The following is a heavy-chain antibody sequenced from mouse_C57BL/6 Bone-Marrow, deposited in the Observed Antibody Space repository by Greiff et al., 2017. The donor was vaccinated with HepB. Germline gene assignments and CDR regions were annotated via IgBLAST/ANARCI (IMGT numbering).Heavy chain of an antibody. CDR1: GFTFSDFY. V-gene: IGHV7-1*01. J-gene: IGHJ1*03. D-gene: IGHD1-1*01. Sequence: EVNVVESGGGLVQSGRSLRLSCATSGFTFSDFYMEWVRQAPGKGLEWIAASRNKANDYTTEYSASVKGRFIVSRDTSQSILYLQMNALRAEDTAIYYCARDYGTHFDVWGTGTTVTVSS. CDR3: ARDYGTHFDV. CDR2: SRNKANDYTT.